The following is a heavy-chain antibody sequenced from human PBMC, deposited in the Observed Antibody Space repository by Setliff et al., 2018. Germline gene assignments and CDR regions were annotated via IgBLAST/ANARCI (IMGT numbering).Heavy chain of an antibody. CDR3: ARTPDGFLGDGYNLNTLGYFDS. D-gene: IGHD3-3*01. CDR2: INHSGST. Sequence: SETLSLTCTVSGDSISSGSYYWTWIRQPAGKGLEWIGEINHSGSTNYNPSLKSRVTISVDTSKNQFSLKLSSVTAADTAVYYCARTPDGFLGDGYNLNTLGYFDSWGQGTLVTVSS. V-gene: IGHV4-61*10. J-gene: IGHJ4*02. CDR1: GDSISSGSYY.